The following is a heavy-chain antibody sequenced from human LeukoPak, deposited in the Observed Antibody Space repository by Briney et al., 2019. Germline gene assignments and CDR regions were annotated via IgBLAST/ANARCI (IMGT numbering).Heavy chain of an antibody. CDR3: ARVNGGWELPLDY. CDR1: GGSISSYY. D-gene: IGHD1-26*01. CDR2: IYYSGST. J-gene: IGHJ4*02. V-gene: IGHV4-59*01. Sequence: SETLSLTCTVSGGSISSYYWSWIRQPPGKGLEWIGYIYYSGSTNYNPSLKSRVIISVDTSKNQFSLKLSSVTAADTAVYYCARVNGGWELPLDYWGQGTLVTVSS.